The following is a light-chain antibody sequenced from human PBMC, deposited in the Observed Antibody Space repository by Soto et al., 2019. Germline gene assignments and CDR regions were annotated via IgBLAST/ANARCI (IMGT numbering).Light chain of an antibody. V-gene: IGLV2-8*01. CDR1: SSDVGGYRY. CDR2: EVN. Sequence: QSALTQPPSASGSPGQSVAISCTGTSSDVGGYRYVSWYQQHPGKAPKLMIYEVNKRPSGVPDRFSGSKSGNTASLTVSGLQAEDEADYYCSSYARNRDILFGGGTKLTVL. J-gene: IGLJ3*02. CDR3: SSYARNRDIL.